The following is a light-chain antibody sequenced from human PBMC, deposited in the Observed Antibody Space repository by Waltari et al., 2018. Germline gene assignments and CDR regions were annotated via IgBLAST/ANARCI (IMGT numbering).Light chain of an antibody. CDR3: AAWDDSLSGVV. V-gene: IGLV1-47*01. Sequence: QSVLTQPPSASGTPGQRVTLSCSGSGSNIGSNYVYWYQQLPGTAPKLLISRNDQRPSGVPDRFSGSKSVTSASLAISGLRSEDETDYYCAAWDDSLSGVVFGGWTKLTVL. J-gene: IGLJ2*01. CDR1: GSNIGSNY. CDR2: RND.